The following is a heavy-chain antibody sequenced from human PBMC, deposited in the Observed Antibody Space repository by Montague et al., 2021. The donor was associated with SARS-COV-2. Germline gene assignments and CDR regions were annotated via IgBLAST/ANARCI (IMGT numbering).Heavy chain of an antibody. Sequence: CAISGDSVSSTSASWNWIRQSPSRGLEWLGRTYYRSWWRSQYPVSLESRITISGDTSKNRFSLQLNSVTPEDTAVYYCASAFYGDHWAFDVWGQGTMVTVSS. CDR3: ASAFYGDHWAFDV. J-gene: IGHJ3*01. D-gene: IGHD3-3*02. V-gene: IGHV6-1*01. CDR2: TYYRSWWRS. CDR1: GDSVSSTSAS.